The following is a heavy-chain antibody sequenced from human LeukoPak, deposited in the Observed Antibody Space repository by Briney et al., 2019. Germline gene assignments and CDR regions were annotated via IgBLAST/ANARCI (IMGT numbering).Heavy chain of an antibody. D-gene: IGHD3-3*01. V-gene: IGHV3-21*01. CDR3: ASFWSGSYGMDV. CDR1: GFTFSSYS. J-gene: IGHJ6*02. Sequence: PGGSLRLSCAASGFTFSSYSMNWVRQAPGKGVEWVSSISSSSSYIYYADSVKGRFTISRDNAKNSLYLQMNSLRAEDTAVYYCASFWSGSYGMDVWGQGTTVTVSS. CDR2: ISSSSSYI.